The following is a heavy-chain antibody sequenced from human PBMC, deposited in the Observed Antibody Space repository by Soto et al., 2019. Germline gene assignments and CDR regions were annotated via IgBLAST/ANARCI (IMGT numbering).Heavy chain of an antibody. CDR1: GYSFTSYW. Sequence: GESLKISCTGSGYSFTSYWIGWVRQMPGKGLEWMGIIYPGDSDTRYSPSFQSQVTISADKSISTAYLQWSSLKASDTAMYYCARGAVVVPVATTQYYYYYGMDVWGQGTTVTVSS. CDR2: IYPGDSDT. D-gene: IGHD2-2*01. CDR3: ARGAVVVPVATTQYYYYYGMDV. V-gene: IGHV5-51*01. J-gene: IGHJ6*02.